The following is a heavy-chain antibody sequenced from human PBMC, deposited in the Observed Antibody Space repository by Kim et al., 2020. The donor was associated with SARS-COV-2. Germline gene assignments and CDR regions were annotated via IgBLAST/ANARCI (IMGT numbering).Heavy chain of an antibody. D-gene: IGHD3-22*01. CDR2: INPNSGGT. CDR1: GYTFTGYY. V-gene: IGHV1-2*06. Sequence: ASVKVSCKASGYTFTGYYMHWVRQAPGQGLEWMGRINPNSGGTNYAQKFQGRVTMTRDTSISTAYMELSRLRSDDTAVYYCARGPSPRYYYDSSGYFDYWGQGTLVTVSS. J-gene: IGHJ4*02. CDR3: ARGPSPRYYYDSSGYFDY.